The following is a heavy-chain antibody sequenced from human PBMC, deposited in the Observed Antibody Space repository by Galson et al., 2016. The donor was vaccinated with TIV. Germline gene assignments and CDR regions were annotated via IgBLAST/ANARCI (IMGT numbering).Heavy chain of an antibody. CDR3: ARDEHEDAHGTTFYY. J-gene: IGHJ4*02. Sequence: SLRLSCAASGFSFSAYWMHWVRQAPGKGLVSISRISNAGADTSYADSVKGRFTISRDNARYTLYLQMSSLSDEDTAVYYCARDEHEDAHGTTFYYWGQGTLVPVSS. CDR1: GFSFSAYW. D-gene: IGHD1-1*01. V-gene: IGHV3-74*01. CDR2: ISNAGADT.